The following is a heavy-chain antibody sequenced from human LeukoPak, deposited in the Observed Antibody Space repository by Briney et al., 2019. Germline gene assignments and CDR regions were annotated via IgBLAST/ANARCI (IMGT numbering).Heavy chain of an antibody. CDR1: GFTFSSYG. V-gene: IGHV3-23*01. D-gene: IGHD6-13*01. CDR2: ISGSGGST. Sequence: GGSLRLSCVASGFTFSSYGMSWVRQAPGKGLEWVSAISGSGGSTYYADSVKGRFTISRDNSKNTLYLQMNSLRAEDTAVYYCAKGRRYRYSSSWDGGGAFGIWGQGTMVTVSS. J-gene: IGHJ3*02. CDR3: AKGRRYRYSSSWDGGGAFGI.